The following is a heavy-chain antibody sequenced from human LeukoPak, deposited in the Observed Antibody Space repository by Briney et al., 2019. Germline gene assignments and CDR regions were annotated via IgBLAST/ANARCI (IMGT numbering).Heavy chain of an antibody. J-gene: IGHJ4*02. CDR2: IYYSGTT. V-gene: IGHV4-59*12. CDR3: ARVPYTAAAGDY. Sequence: SETLSLTCTVSGGSISSYFWSWIRQSPGRRLEWIGYIYYSGTTNYNPSLKSRVTVSVDTSESQFSLQLNSVTPEDTAVYYCARVPYTAAAGDYWGQGTLVTVSS. CDR1: GGSISSYF. D-gene: IGHD6-13*01.